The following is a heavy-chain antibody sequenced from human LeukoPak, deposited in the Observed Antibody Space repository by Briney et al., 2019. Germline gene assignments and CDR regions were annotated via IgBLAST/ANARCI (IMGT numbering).Heavy chain of an antibody. Sequence: GGSLRLSCAASGFTFSRYWMHWVRQAPEKGLLWVSRINSDESNTNYADSVKGRFTISRGNAKNTLYLQMNNLRAEDTAVYYCARDDGYNYGPFDYWGQGILVRVSS. CDR3: ARDDGYNYGPFDY. J-gene: IGHJ4*02. CDR1: GFTFSRYW. V-gene: IGHV3-74*01. CDR2: INSDESNT. D-gene: IGHD5-18*01.